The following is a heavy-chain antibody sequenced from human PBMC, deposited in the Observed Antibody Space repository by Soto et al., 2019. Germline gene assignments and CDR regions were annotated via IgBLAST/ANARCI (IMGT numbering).Heavy chain of an antibody. CDR3: ARGSSIAARSWFDP. J-gene: IGHJ5*02. CDR2: IYYSGST. D-gene: IGHD6-6*01. Sequence: SETLSLTCTVSGGSISSYYWSWIRQPPGKGLEWIGYIYYSGSTNYNPSLKSRVTISVDTSKNQFSLKLSSVTAADTAVYYCARGSSIAARSWFDPWGQGTLVTVSS. CDR1: GGSISSYY. V-gene: IGHV4-59*12.